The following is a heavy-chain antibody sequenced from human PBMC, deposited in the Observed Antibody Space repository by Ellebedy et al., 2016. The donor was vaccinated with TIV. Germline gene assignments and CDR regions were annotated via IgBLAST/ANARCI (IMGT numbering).Heavy chain of an antibody. D-gene: IGHD3-10*01. Sequence: SVKVSXXASGGTFSNYAISWVRQAPGQGLEWMGAIIPIVGTANYAQKFQDRATIIADESTRTAYMELSSLRSEDTAVYYCARDFLRAPDGSGTYNNWLDPWGQGTLVTVSS. CDR1: GGTFSNYA. V-gene: IGHV1-69*13. CDR3: ARDFLRAPDGSGTYNNWLDP. CDR2: IIPIVGTA. J-gene: IGHJ5*02.